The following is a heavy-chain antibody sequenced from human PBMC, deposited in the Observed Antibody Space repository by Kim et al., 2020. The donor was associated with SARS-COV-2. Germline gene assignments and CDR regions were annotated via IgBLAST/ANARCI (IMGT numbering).Heavy chain of an antibody. V-gene: IGHV4-30-2*05. Sequence: SLKSRVTITVDTSKNQFSLKLSSVTAADTAVYYCAREGYCSSTSCSYVDYWGQGTLVTVSS. D-gene: IGHD2-2*01. CDR3: AREGYCSSTSCSYVDY. J-gene: IGHJ4*02.